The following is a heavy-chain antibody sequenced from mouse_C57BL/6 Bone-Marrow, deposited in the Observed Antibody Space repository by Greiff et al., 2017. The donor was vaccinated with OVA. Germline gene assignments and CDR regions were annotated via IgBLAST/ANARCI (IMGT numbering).Heavy chain of an antibody. V-gene: IGHV1-7*01. CDR3: ARPAVVPFAY. CDR1: GYTFTSYW. CDR2: INPSSGYT. J-gene: IGHJ3*01. Sequence: QVQLQQSGPGLVKPGASVKLSCKASGYTFTSYWMHWVKQRPGQGLEWIGYINPSSGYTKYNQKFKDKATLTADKSSSTAYMRLSSLTYEDSAVYYCARPAVVPFAYWGQGTLVTVSA. D-gene: IGHD1-1*01.